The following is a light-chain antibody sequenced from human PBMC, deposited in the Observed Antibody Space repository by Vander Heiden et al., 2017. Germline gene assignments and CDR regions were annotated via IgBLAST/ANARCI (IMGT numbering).Light chain of an antibody. CDR2: GAS. Sequence: EIVLTQSPGTLSLYPRERATLSCRASPSVSSSYLAWYQQKPGQAPRLLIYGASSRATGIPYRFSGSGSGTDFTLTISRLEPEDFAVYYCQQYGSSPQTFGQGTKLEIK. V-gene: IGKV3-20*01. CDR1: PSVSSSY. J-gene: IGKJ2*01. CDR3: QQYGSSPQT.